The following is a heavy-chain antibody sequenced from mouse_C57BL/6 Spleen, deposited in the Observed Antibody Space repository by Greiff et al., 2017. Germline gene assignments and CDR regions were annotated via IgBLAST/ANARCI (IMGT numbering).Heavy chain of an antibody. V-gene: IGHV1-80*01. J-gene: IGHJ2*01. CDR3: ARSGLGDFDY. CDR2: IYPGDGDT. D-gene: IGHD3-3*01. CDR1: GYAFSSYW. Sequence: VMLVESGAELVKPGASVKISCKASGYAFSSYWMNWVKQRPGKGLEWIGQIYPGDGDTNYNGKFTGKATLTADKSSSTAYMQLSSLTSEDSAVYFCARSGLGDFDYWGQGTTLTVSS.